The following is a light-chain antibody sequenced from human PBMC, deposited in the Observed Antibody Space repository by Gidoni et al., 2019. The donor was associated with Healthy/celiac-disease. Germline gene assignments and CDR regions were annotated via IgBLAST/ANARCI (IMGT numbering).Light chain of an antibody. CDR1: QSISSN. J-gene: IGKJ1*01. CDR2: AAS. Sequence: DIQMTQSPSSLSASVGDRVTITCRASQSISSNLNWYQQKPGKAPKLQIYAASSLQSGVPSRFSGSGSGTDFTLTISSLQPEDFATYYCQKTHSGTFGQGTKVEIK. CDR3: QKTHSGT. V-gene: IGKV1-39*01.